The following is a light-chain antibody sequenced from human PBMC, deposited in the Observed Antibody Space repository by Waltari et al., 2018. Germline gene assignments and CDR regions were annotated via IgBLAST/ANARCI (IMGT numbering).Light chain of an antibody. CDR2: DAS. V-gene: IGKV3-11*01. CDR1: QNINNP. Sequence: DIVLTQSPATLSLFQGERATLSCRASQNINNPLAWHQHKPGQAPRLLIHDASRRAVGIPARFSGSGSGTDFSLTISSLEPEDFAVYYCQQRKDWPLTTFGQGTRLEIK. J-gene: IGKJ5*01. CDR3: QQRKDWPLTT.